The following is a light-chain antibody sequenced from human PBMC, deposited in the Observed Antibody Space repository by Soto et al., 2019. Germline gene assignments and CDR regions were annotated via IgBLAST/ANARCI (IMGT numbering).Light chain of an antibody. CDR3: AAWDDSLNSVV. CDR1: SSNIVSNT. CDR2: SNN. J-gene: IGLJ2*01. V-gene: IGLV1-44*01. Sequence: QSVLTQPPSASGTPGQRVTISCSGSSSNIVSNTVNWYQQLPGTAPKLLIYSNNQRPSGVPDRFSGSKSGTSASQAISGLRSEDEADYYCAAWDDSLNSVVFGGGTKLTVL.